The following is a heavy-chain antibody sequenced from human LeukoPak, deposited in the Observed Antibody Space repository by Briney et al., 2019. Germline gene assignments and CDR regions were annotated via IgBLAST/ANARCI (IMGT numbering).Heavy chain of an antibody. V-gene: IGHV3-66*02. Sequence: GGSLRLSCAASGFTVSSNYMSWLRQAPGKGLEWVSVIYSGGSTYYAGSVKGRFTSSRDNSKNTLYLQMNSLRAEDTAVYYCARGPARGGYCSSTSCYGHWFDPWGQGTLVTVSS. CDR3: ARGPARGGYCSSTSCYGHWFDP. J-gene: IGHJ5*02. CDR1: GFTVSSNY. D-gene: IGHD2-2*01. CDR2: IYSGGST.